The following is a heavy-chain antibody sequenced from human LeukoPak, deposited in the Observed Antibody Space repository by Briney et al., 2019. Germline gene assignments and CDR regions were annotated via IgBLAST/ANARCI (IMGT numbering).Heavy chain of an antibody. Sequence: ASVKVSCKASGYTFTGYYMHWVRQAPGQGPEWMGRINPNSGGTNYAQKFQGRVTMTRDTSISTAYMELSRLRSDDTAVYYCARGCSSTSCHSLFDYWGQGTLVTVSS. CDR1: GYTFTGYY. CDR3: ARGCSSTSCHSLFDY. J-gene: IGHJ4*02. D-gene: IGHD2-2*01. V-gene: IGHV1-2*06. CDR2: INPNSGGT.